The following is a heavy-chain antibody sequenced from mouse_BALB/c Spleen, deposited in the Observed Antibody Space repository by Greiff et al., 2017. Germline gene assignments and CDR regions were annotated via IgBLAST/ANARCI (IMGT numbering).Heavy chain of an antibody. CDR1: GFAFSSYD. CDR2: ISSGGGST. Sequence: EVQRVESGGGLVKPGGSLKLSCAASGFAFSSYDMSWVRQTPEKRLEWVAYISSGGGSTYYPDTVKGRFTISRDNAKNTLYLQMSSLKSEDTAMYYCARHYYGSIPYAMDYWGQGTSVTVSS. D-gene: IGHD1-1*01. CDR3: ARHYYGSIPYAMDY. J-gene: IGHJ4*01. V-gene: IGHV5-12-1*01.